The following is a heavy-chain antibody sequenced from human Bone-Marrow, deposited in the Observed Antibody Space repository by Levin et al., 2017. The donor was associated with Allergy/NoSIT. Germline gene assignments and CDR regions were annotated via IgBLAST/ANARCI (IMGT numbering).Heavy chain of an antibody. D-gene: IGHD6-13*01. CDR2: ISASSAGT. V-gene: IGHV3-23*01. J-gene: IGHJ4*02. Sequence: GESLKISCVASGFIFSNCPMSWVRQSPGKGLEWVSGISASSAGTYYRDSVKGRFTISRDNSKNTLHLHMNSLRAEDTAVYYCAKEPPIATSLTGHYFDCWGQGTLITVSS. CDR3: AKEPPIATSLTGHYFDC. CDR1: GFIFSNCP.